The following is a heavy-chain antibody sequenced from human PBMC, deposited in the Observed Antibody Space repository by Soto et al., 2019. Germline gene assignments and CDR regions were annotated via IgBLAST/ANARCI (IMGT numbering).Heavy chain of an antibody. CDR2: ILPIFGTA. CDR1: GGTLSSYA. Sequence: QVQLVQSGAEVKKPGSSVKVSCKASGGTLSSYAISWVRQAPGQGLEWMGGILPIFGTAKYAQKFQGRVTITADESTSTGYMELSSLRSEDTAVYYCARNLIRGGSYSMGLNYFDYWGQGTLVTVSS. V-gene: IGHV1-69*01. CDR3: ARNLIRGGSYSMGLNYFDY. D-gene: IGHD1-26*01. J-gene: IGHJ4*02.